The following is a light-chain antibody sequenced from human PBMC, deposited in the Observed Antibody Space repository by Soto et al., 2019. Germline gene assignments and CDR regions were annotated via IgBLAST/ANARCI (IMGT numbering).Light chain of an antibody. Sequence: SYELTQPPSVSVSLGQTASITCSGDKLGDRYVCWYQQKPGQSPVLVIYQDSKRPSGIPERFSGSSSGNTATLTISGTQSVDESDSYCQSRGTTVVFGGGTPLTVL. CDR3: QSRGTTVV. J-gene: IGLJ2*01. V-gene: IGLV3-1*01. CDR1: KLGDRY. CDR2: QDS.